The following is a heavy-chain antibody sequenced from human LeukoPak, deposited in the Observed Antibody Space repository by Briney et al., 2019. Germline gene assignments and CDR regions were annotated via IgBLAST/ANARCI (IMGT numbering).Heavy chain of an antibody. CDR3: ARVTYYYDSSGKTTYYYYMDV. CDR2: INPSGGST. CDR1: GYTFTSYY. Sequence: ASVKVSCKASGYTFTSYYMHWVRQAPGQGLEGMGIINPSGGSTRYAQKFQGRVTMTRDTSTSTVYMELSSLRSEDTAVYYCARVTYYYDSSGKTTYYYYMDVWGKGTTVTVSS. J-gene: IGHJ6*03. D-gene: IGHD3-22*01. V-gene: IGHV1-46*01.